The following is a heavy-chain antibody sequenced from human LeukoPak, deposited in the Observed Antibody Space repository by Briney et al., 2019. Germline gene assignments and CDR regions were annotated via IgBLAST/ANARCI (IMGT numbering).Heavy chain of an antibody. CDR3: ARGERSRWGISGHSYMDV. V-gene: IGHV3-7*01. CDR2: IKQDGTEK. J-gene: IGHJ6*03. D-gene: IGHD6-13*01. Sequence: QSGGSLRLSCAASGFSFTTYWMSWVRQAPGKGLEWVANIKQDGTEKYYVDSVKGRFTISRDNAKNSLYLQMNSLRVEDTAVYYCARGERSRWGISGHSYMDVWGKGTTVTVSS. CDR1: GFSFTTYW.